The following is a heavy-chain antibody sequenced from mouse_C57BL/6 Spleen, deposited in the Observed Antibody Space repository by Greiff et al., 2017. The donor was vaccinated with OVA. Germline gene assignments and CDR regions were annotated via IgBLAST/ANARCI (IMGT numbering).Heavy chain of an antibody. D-gene: IGHD2-12*01. CDR1: GYTFTSYW. V-gene: IGHV1-64*01. J-gene: IGHJ4*01. Sequence: QVQLQQPGAELVKPGASAKLSCKASGYTFTSYWMHWVKQRPGQGLEWIGMIHPNSGSTNYNEKFKSKATLTVDKSSSTAYMQLSSLTSEDSAVYYCAGYDYRIGYAMDYWGQGTSVTVSS. CDR3: AGYDYRIGYAMDY. CDR2: IHPNSGST.